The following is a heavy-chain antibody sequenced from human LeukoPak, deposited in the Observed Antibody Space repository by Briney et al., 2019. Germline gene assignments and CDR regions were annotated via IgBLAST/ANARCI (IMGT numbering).Heavy chain of an antibody. CDR3: ATVGVVVPAAIVVDWFDP. D-gene: IGHD2-2*02. V-gene: IGHV1-46*01. CDR2: INPSGGST. J-gene: IGHJ5*02. Sequence: ASVKVSCKASGYTFTSYYMHWVRQAPGQGLEWMGIINPSGGSTSYAQKFQGRVTMTRDTSTSTVYMELSSLRSEDTAVYYCATVGVVVPAAIVVDWFDPWGQGTLVTVSS. CDR1: GYTFTSYY.